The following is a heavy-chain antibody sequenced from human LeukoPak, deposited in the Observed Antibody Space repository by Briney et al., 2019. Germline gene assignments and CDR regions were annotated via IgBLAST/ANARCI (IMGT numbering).Heavy chain of an antibody. CDR3: ARAPYSSSWSPNYYYYYMDV. CDR1: GYTFTSYG. CDR2: ISAYNGNT. Sequence: GASVKVSCKASGYTFTSYGISWVRQAPGQGLEWMGWISAYNGNTNYAQKLQGRVTMTTDTSTSTAYMELRSLRSDDTAVYYCARAPYSSSWSPNYYYYYMDVWGKGTTVTVSS. V-gene: IGHV1-18*01. D-gene: IGHD6-13*01. J-gene: IGHJ6*03.